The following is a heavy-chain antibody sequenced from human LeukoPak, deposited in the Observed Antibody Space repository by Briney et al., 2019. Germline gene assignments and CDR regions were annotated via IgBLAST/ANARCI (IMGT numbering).Heavy chain of an antibody. CDR1: GYTFTSYG. Sequence: ASVKVCCKASGYTFTSYGISWVRQAPGQGLEWMGWISAYNGNTNYAQKLQGRVTMTTDTSTSTAYMELRSLRSDDTAVYYCARDRGDGYNYYFDYWGQGTLVTVSS. CDR2: ISAYNGNT. J-gene: IGHJ4*02. CDR3: ARDRGDGYNYYFDY. V-gene: IGHV1-18*01. D-gene: IGHD5-24*01.